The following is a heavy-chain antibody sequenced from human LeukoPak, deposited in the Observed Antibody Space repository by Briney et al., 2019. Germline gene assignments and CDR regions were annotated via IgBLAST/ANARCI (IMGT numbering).Heavy chain of an antibody. CDR2: ISAYNGNI. CDR3: ARHPPSDRIFGLNHYGLDV. D-gene: IGHD3-3*02. CDR1: GYTFTGYY. Sequence: ASVKVSCKASGYTFTGYYMHWVRQAPGQGLEWMGWISAYNGNIDYAQKFQGRVTMTTDTSTSTAYMELRSLTSDDTAMYYCARHPPSDRIFGLNHYGLDVWGQGTTVTVSS. V-gene: IGHV1-18*04. J-gene: IGHJ6*02.